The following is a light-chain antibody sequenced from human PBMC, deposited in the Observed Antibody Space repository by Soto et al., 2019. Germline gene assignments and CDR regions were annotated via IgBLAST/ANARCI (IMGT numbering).Light chain of an antibody. J-gene: IGLJ2*01. V-gene: IGLV1-47*01. CDR3: ATWDDSVRGLI. CDR2: RNN. CDR1: GSNIGNNF. Sequence: QSVLTQPPSASGTPGQRVTISCSGSGSNIGNNFVDWYQQLPGAAPKPLIYRNNQRPAGVPDRVSGSKSGTSASLAISGLRSEDEADYYCATWDDSVRGLIFGGGTKLTVL.